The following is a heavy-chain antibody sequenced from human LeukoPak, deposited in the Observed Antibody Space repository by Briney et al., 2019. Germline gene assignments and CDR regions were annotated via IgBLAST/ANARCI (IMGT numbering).Heavy chain of an antibody. V-gene: IGHV1-2*02. J-gene: IGHJ6*03. D-gene: IGHD7-27*01. CDR3: ARGAGESYYYYMDV. Sequence: ASVKVSCKASGYTSTGYYMHWVRQAPGQGLEWMGWINPNSGGTNYAQKFQGRVTMTRDTPISTAYMELSRLRSDDTAVYYCARGAGESYYYYMDVWGKGTTVTVSS. CDR2: INPNSGGT. CDR1: GYTSTGYY.